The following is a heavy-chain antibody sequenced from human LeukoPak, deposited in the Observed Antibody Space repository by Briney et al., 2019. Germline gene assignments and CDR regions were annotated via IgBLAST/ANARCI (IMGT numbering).Heavy chain of an antibody. V-gene: IGHV3-21*01. CDR1: GFIFRNHW. CDR3: ARDPTRIVGATETPN. Sequence: AGGSLRLSCAASGFIFRNHWMHWVRQAPGKGLMWVSSISSSSSYIYYADSVKGRFTISRDNAKNSLYLQMNSLRAEDTAVYYCARDPTRIVGATETPNWGQGTLVTVSS. D-gene: IGHD1-26*01. J-gene: IGHJ4*02. CDR2: ISSSSSYI.